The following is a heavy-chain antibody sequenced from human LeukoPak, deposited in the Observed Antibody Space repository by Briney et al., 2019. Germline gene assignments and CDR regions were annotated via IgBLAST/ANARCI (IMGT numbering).Heavy chain of an antibody. CDR2: ISGIGNST. V-gene: IGHV3-23*01. Sequence: GGSLRVSCAASGFTFSSYAMSWVRQAQGKGLEWVSTISGIGNSTYYADSVRGRFTISSDNSKNTMFLQMSSLRAEDTAIYYCAKGRGYCSGGSCYSDYWGQGTLVTVSS. D-gene: IGHD2-15*01. CDR3: AKGRGYCSGGSCYSDY. CDR1: GFTFSSYA. J-gene: IGHJ4*02.